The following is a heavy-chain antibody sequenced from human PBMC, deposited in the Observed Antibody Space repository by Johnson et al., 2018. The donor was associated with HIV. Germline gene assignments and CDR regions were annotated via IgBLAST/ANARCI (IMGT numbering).Heavy chain of an antibody. CDR1: GFTFSSYG. J-gene: IGHJ3*02. CDR3: VRGGLGYQNIHDPFDI. D-gene: IGHD3-16*02. Sequence: QVQLVESGGGVVQPGGSLRLSCAASGFTFSSYGMHWVRQAPGRGLEWVAFIRYDGSNKYYADSVKGRCTISRDNDKSSVYMQMNNLRAEDTALYYCVRGGLGYQNIHDPFDIWGQGTMVTVSS. CDR2: IRYDGSNK. V-gene: IGHV3-30*02.